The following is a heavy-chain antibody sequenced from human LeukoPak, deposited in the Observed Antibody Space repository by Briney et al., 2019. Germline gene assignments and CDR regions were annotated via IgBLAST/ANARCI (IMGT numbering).Heavy chain of an antibody. CDR2: IYYSGST. D-gene: IGHD3-16*01. Sequence: PSQTLSLTCTVSGASISSYYWSWLRQHPGKGLEWIGYIYYSGSTNYNPSLKSRVTISVDTSKNQFSLKLRSVTAADTAVYYCARQYDHEPFDYWGQGTLVTVSS. CDR1: GASISSYY. CDR3: ARQYDHEPFDY. V-gene: IGHV4-59*01. J-gene: IGHJ4*02.